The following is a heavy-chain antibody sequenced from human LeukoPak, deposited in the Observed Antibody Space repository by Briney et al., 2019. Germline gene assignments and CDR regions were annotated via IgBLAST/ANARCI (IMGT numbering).Heavy chain of an antibody. CDR3: AKGAILEPFDY. CDR2: ISYDGSNK. J-gene: IGHJ4*02. D-gene: IGHD2-2*02. V-gene: IGHV3-30*18. CDR1: GFTFSSYG. Sequence: GSLRLSCAASGFTFSSYGMHWVRQAPGKGLEWVAVISYDGSNKYYADSVKGRFTISRDNSKNTLYLQMNSLRAEDTAVYYCAKGAILEPFDYWGQGTLVTVSS.